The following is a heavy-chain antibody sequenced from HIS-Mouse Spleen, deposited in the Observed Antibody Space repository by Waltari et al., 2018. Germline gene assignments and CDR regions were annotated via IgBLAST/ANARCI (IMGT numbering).Heavy chain of an antibody. Sequence: EVQLVESGGGLVQPGGPLRLSCAASGFTFDDYAMHWARQAQGKGLEWVSGISWTSGSIGYADSVKGRFTISRDNAKNSLYLQMNSLRAEDTALYYCAKDMLGRAGGESAFDIWGQGTMVTVSS. CDR2: ISWTSGSI. CDR1: GFTFDDYA. CDR3: AKDMLGRAGGESAFDI. D-gene: IGHD1-26*01. V-gene: IGHV3-9*01. J-gene: IGHJ3*02.